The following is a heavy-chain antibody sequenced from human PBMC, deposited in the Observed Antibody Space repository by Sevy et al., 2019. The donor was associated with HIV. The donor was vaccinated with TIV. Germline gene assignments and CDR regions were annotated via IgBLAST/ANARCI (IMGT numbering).Heavy chain of an antibody. J-gene: IGHJ5*02. Sequence: SESLSLTCSVSGGSGGSISDYYWSWIRQPPGKGLEWIGYINYSRSTKFNPSQKSRVTISVDTSKNQFSLKLTSVTATDTAVYYCARGGTSLFAPWGQGTLVTVSS. CDR3: ARGGTSLFAP. CDR1: GGSGGSISDYY. D-gene: IGHD2-15*01. CDR2: INYSRST. V-gene: IGHV4-59*01.